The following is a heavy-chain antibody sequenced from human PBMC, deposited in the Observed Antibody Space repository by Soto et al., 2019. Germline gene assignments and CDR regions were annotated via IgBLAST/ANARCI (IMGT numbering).Heavy chain of an antibody. D-gene: IGHD3-10*01. CDR1: GFTFSTYA. CDR3: AKRPTSTGFGDPFDI. J-gene: IGHJ3*02. CDR2: ISSSGGNT. Sequence: GGSLRLSCAASGFTFSTYAMSWVRQAPGKWLEWVSTISSSGGNTYYTDSVKGRFTISRDNSKNTLYLQMNSLRAEDTAIYYCAKRPTSTGFGDPFDIWGQGTMVT. V-gene: IGHV3-23*01.